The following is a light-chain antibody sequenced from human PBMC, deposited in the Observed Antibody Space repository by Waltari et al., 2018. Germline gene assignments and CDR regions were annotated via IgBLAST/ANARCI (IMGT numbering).Light chain of an antibody. V-gene: IGKV4-1*01. CDR3: QQHYSTPYT. CDR2: WAS. CDR1: QSVLSSSNNKNY. Sequence: DIVMTQSPDSLAVSLGERATINCRSGQSVLSSSNNKNYLAWYQQKLGQPPKLLIYWASTRESGVPDRFNGSGSGTDFTLTISSLQAEDVAVYYCQQHYSTPYTFGQGTKLEIK. J-gene: IGKJ2*01.